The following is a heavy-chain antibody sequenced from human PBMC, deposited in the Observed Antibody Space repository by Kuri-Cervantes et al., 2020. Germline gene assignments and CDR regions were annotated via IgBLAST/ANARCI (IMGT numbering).Heavy chain of an antibody. CDR3: ARATTAIVWRPFDY. CDR1: GYTFTSYG. V-gene: IGHV1-18*01. CDR2: ISAFNGNT. J-gene: IGHJ4*02. D-gene: IGHD5-18*01. Sequence: ASVKVSCKASGYTFTSYGISWVRQAPGQGLEWMGWISAFNGNTNYAQSFQGRVTMTTDSSTSTAYMELRSLRSEDTAVYYCARATTAIVWRPFDYWGQGTLVTVSS.